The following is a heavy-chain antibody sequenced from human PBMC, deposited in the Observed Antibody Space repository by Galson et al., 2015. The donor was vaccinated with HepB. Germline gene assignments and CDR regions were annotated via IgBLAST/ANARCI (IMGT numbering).Heavy chain of an antibody. D-gene: IGHD6-13*01. CDR1: GFTFSSYW. CDR2: IKQDGSEK. J-gene: IGHJ4*02. V-gene: IGHV3-7*03. CDR3: AKDLPISYSSSWLFDY. Sequence: SLRLSCAASGFTFSSYWMSWVRQAPGKGLEWVANIKQDGSEKYYVDSVKGRFTISRDNAKNSLYLQMNSLRAEDTAVYYCAKDLPISYSSSWLFDYWGQGTLVTVSS.